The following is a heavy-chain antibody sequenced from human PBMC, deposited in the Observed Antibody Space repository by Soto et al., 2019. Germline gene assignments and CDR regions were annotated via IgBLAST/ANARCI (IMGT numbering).Heavy chain of an antibody. D-gene: IGHD3-22*01. CDR3: ARAPSGYDSKGYFDY. CDR2: IIPMFDTA. J-gene: IGHJ4*02. Sequence: QVQLVQSGAEVKKTGSSVRVSCKASGGTFSNYAFSWVRQAPGQGLEWMGEIIPMFDTANYPQKFQGRVTITADGSTSTAYMELSSLRFVDTAVYYCARAPSGYDSKGYFDYWGQGTLVTVSS. V-gene: IGHV1-69*01. CDR1: GGTFSNYA.